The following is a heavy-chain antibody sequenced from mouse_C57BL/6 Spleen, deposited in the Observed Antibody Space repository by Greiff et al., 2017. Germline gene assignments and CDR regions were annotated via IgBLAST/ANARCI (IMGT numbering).Heavy chain of an antibody. Sequence: QVQLQQPGAELVKPGASVKMSCKASGYTFTSYWITWVKQRPGQGLEWIGDIYPGSGSTNYNEKLKSKATLTVDTSSSTASRQLISLTSEDSAVYYFASYYGSSSYAMDYWGQGTSVTVSS. CDR3: ASYYGSSSYAMDY. J-gene: IGHJ4*01. V-gene: IGHV1-55*01. CDR2: IYPGSGST. D-gene: IGHD1-1*01. CDR1: GYTFTSYW.